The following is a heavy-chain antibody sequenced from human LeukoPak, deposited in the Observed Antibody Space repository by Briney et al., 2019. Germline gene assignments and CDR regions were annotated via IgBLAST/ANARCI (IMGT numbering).Heavy chain of an antibody. CDR2: ISSSSSYI. Sequence: PGGSLRLSCVASGFTFSSYSMNWVRQAPGKGLEWVSSISSSSSYIYYADSVKGRFTISRDNAKNSLYLQMNSLRAEDTAVYYCARDGDSSSFLDYWGQGTLVTVSS. D-gene: IGHD6-13*01. J-gene: IGHJ4*02. V-gene: IGHV3-21*01. CDR3: ARDGDSSSFLDY. CDR1: GFTFSSYS.